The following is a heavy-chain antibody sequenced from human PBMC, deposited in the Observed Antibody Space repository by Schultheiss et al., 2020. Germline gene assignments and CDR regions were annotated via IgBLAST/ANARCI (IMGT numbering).Heavy chain of an antibody. CDR3: ARDGLKSDLSPTVITWVDYFYYGMDV. J-gene: IGHJ6*02. CDR2: ISAYNGNT. CDR1: GYTFGSYG. Sequence: AAVKVSCKASGYTFGSYGVSWVRQAPGQGLEWMGWISAYNGNTNYAQNFQARVTMTTDTPTSTAYMELRSLRPDDTAVYYCARDGLKSDLSPTVITWVDYFYYGMDVWGQGTTVTVSS. D-gene: IGHD4-23*01. V-gene: IGHV1-18*01.